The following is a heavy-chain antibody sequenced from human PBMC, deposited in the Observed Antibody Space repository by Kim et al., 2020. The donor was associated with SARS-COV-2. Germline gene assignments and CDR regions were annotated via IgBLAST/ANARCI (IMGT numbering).Heavy chain of an antibody. D-gene: IGHD3-16*01. V-gene: IGHV3-15*01. J-gene: IGHJ4*02. CDR3: TTEAGEFPPYYFDY. Sequence: AAPVKGRFTISRDDSKNTLYLQMNSLKTEDTAVYYCTTEAGEFPPYYFDYWGQGTLVTVSS.